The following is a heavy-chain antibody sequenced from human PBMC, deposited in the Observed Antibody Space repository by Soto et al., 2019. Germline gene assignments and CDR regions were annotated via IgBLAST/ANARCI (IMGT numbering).Heavy chain of an antibody. CDR3: AKDLGGYDYYGMDV. CDR2: ISYDGSNK. V-gene: IGHV3-30*18. Sequence: QVQLVESGGGVVQPGRSLRLSCAASGFTFSSYGMHWVRQAPGKGLEWVAVISYDGSNKYYADSVKGRFTISRDNSKNTLYLQMNSLRAEDTAVYYCAKDLGGYDYYGMDVWGQGTTVTVSS. D-gene: IGHD2-15*01. J-gene: IGHJ6*02. CDR1: GFTFSSYG.